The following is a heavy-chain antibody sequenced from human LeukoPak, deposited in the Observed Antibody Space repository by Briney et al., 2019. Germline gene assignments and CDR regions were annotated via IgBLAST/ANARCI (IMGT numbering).Heavy chain of an antibody. V-gene: IGHV3-23*01. CDR3: AARYCGSTSCYFVY. Sequence: GGSLRLSCAASGFTFSSYAMSWVRQAPGKGLEWVSAISGSGGSTYYADSVKGRFTISRDNSKNTLYLQMDSLRAEDTAVYYCAARYCGSTSCYFVYWGQGTLVTVSS. CDR2: ISGSGGST. J-gene: IGHJ4*02. D-gene: IGHD2-2*01. CDR1: GFTFSSYA.